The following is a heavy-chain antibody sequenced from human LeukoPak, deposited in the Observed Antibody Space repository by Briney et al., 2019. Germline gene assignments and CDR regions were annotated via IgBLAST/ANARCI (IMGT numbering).Heavy chain of an antibody. CDR3: ARDAAAAGRNYYFDY. V-gene: IGHV4-34*01. CDR1: GGSFSGYY. J-gene: IGHJ4*02. CDR2: INHSGST. Sequence: PSETLSLTCAVYGGSFSGYYWSWIRQPPGKGLEWIGEINHSGSTNYNPSLKSRVTISVDTSKNQFSLKLSSVTAADTAVYYCARDAAAAGRNYYFDYWGQGTLVTVSS. D-gene: IGHD6-13*01.